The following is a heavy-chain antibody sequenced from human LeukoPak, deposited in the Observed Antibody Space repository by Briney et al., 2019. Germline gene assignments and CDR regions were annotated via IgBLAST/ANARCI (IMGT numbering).Heavy chain of an antibody. V-gene: IGHV1-18*01. CDR1: GYTFTSYH. Sequence: ASVKVSCKASGYTFTSYHITWVRQAPGQGLEWMGWISGYNGNTNYAQKLQGRVTMTTDTSTSTAYMELRSLRSDDTAVYYCARDKDYDLSPPACWGQGTLVTVSS. J-gene: IGHJ4*02. CDR2: ISGYNGNT. CDR3: ARDKDYDLSPPAC. D-gene: IGHD3-22*01.